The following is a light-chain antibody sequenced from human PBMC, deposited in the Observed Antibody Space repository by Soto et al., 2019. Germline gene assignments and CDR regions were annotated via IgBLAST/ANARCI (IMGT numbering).Light chain of an antibody. Sequence: QSALTQPASVSGSPGQSITISCTGTSSDVGAFNYVSWYQQNPGKAPKLMIYDVSDRPSGVSNRFSGSKSGDTASLTISGLQAEDEAHYYCSSYTTSSTPVFGGGTQLTVL. CDR1: SSDVGAFNY. J-gene: IGLJ2*01. CDR3: SSYTTSSTPV. V-gene: IGLV2-14*01. CDR2: DVS.